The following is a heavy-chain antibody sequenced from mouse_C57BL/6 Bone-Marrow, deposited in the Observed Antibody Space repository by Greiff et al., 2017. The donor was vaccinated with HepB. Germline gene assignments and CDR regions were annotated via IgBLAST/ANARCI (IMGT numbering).Heavy chain of an antibody. J-gene: IGHJ4*01. CDR1: GYTFTSYW. D-gene: IGHD1-1*01. Sequence: QVQLKQPGTELVKPGASVKLSCKASGYTFTSYWMHWVKQRPGQGLEWIGNINPSNGGTNYNEKFKSKATLTVDKSSSTAYMQLSSLTSEDSAVYYCAIYGSSYYYAMDYWGQGTSVTVSS. CDR3: AIYGSSYYYAMDY. CDR2: INPSNGGT. V-gene: IGHV1-53*01.